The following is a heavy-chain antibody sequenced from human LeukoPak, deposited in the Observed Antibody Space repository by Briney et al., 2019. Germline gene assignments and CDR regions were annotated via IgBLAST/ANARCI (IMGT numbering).Heavy chain of an antibody. D-gene: IGHD3-10*01. Sequence: SVKVSCKASGGTFSSYAISWVRQAPGQGLEWMGRIIPILGIANYAQKFQGRVTITADKSTSTAYMELSSLRSEDTAVYYCARDPPLSYYYGSGSYYERGYWGQGTLVTVSS. CDR3: ARDPPLSYYYGSGSYYERGY. J-gene: IGHJ4*02. V-gene: IGHV1-69*04. CDR2: IIPILGIA. CDR1: GGTFSSYA.